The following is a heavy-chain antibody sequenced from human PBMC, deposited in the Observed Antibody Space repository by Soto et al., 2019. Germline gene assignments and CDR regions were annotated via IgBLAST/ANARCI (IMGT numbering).Heavy chain of an antibody. J-gene: IGHJ4*02. Sequence: SAPLPHRCTVAEGSSSDYDWRWILQPQGKGLEWIGYIYYSGSTNYNPSLKSRVTISVDTSKNQFSLKLSSVTAADTAVYYCARGRAPRRSHYTPSFDFWGQGTLVPGSS. V-gene: IGHV4-59*01. CDR3: ARGRAPRRSHYTPSFDF. CDR1: EGSSSDYD. D-gene: IGHD2-2*02. CDR2: IYYSGST.